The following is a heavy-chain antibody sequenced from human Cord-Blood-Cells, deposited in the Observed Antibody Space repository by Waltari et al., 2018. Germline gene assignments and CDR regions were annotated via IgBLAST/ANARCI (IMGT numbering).Heavy chain of an antibody. V-gene: IGHV3-53*01. D-gene: IGHD7-27*01. J-gene: IGHJ4*02. Sequence: EVQPVESGGCLIQTGGSLRLSCAASGFTVSSNYMSWVLQAPGKVLEWVSVIYSGGSTYYAGCVKVRFTISRDNSKNTLYLQMNSLGAEDAAVYYWASILGIRDYWGQGTLGTVSS. CDR2: IYSGGST. CDR3: ASILGIRDY. CDR1: GFTVSSNY.